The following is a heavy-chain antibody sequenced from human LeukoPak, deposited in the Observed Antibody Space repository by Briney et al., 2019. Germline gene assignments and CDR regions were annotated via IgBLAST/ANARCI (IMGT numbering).Heavy chain of an antibody. D-gene: IGHD3-22*01. CDR2: INPSGGST. J-gene: IGHJ4*02. CDR3: ARDQNYYDSSGPDY. V-gene: IGHV1-46*01. Sequence: ASVKVSCKASGYTFTSYDINWVRQATGQGLEWMGIINPSGGSTSYAQKFQGRVTMTRDMSTSTVYMELSSLRSEDTAVYYCARDQNYYDSSGPDYWGQGTLVTVSS. CDR1: GYTFTSYD.